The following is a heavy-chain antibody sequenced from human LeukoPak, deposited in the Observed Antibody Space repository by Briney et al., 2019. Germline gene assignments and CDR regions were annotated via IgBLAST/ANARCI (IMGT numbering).Heavy chain of an antibody. CDR1: GGSISDYY. V-gene: IGHV4-4*07. CDR2: VHPSGTT. CDR3: ANYVSASGDYYGMDV. Sequence: SETLSLTCTVSGGSISDYYWTWIRHPAGNGLESIGRVHPSGTTNYNPSLKSRVTMSVDTSKNQFFLKLSSVTAADTAVYYCANYVSASGDYYGMDVWGQGTTVTVSS. J-gene: IGHJ6*02. D-gene: IGHD3-10*01.